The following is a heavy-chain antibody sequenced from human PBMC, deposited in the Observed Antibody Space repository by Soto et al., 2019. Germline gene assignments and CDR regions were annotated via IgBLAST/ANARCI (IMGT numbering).Heavy chain of an antibody. Sequence: GASVKVSCKASGGTFSSYAISWVRQAPGQGLEWMGGIIPIFGTANYAQKFQGRVTITADESTSTAYMELSSLRSEDTAVYYCARSGYCSSTSCYRRPFDYWGHGTLVTVSS. CDR3: ARSGYCSSTSCYRRPFDY. D-gene: IGHD2-2*01. CDR1: GGTFSSYA. J-gene: IGHJ4*01. V-gene: IGHV1-69*13. CDR2: IIPIFGTA.